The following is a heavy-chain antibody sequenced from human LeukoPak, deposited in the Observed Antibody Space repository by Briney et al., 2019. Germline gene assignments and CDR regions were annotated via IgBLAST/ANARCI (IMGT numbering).Heavy chain of an antibody. CDR3: ARDQSSGWYY. CDR1: GFTFNNYA. CDR2: IYSGGST. D-gene: IGHD6-19*01. Sequence: GGSLRLSCTASGFTFNNYAMTWVRQAPGKGLEWVSVIYSGGSTYYADSVKGRFTISRDNSKNTLYLQMNSLRAEDTAVYYCARDQSSGWYYWGQGTLVTVSS. V-gene: IGHV3-53*01. J-gene: IGHJ4*02.